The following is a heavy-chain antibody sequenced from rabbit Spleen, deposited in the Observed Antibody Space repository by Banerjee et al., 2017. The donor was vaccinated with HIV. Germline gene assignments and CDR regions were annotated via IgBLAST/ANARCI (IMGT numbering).Heavy chain of an antibody. Sequence: QEQLKETGGGLVQPGGSLTLSCKASGFTLSSYYMNWVRQAPGKGLEWIGYIDPVFGITYYASWVNGRFSISKTSSTTVTLQMTSLTVADTATYFCARDGAGGSYFALWGQGTLVTVS. CDR3: ARDGAGGSYFAL. CDR1: GFTLSSYYM. V-gene: IGHV1S45*01. D-gene: IGHD8-1*01. CDR2: IDPVFGIT. J-gene: IGHJ3*01.